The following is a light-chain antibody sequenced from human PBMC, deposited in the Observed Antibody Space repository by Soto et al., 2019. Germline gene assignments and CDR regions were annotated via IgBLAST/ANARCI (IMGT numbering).Light chain of an antibody. V-gene: IGLV2-14*01. CDR1: SSDVGGYNY. CDR2: DVS. J-gene: IGLJ2*01. CDR3: SSYTSSSTLV. Sequence: QSALTQPASVSGSPEQSITISCTGTSSDVGGYNYVSWYQQHPGKAPKLMIYDVSNRPSGVSNRFSGSKSGNTASLTISGLQAEDGADYYCSSYTSSSTLVFGGGTKLTVL.